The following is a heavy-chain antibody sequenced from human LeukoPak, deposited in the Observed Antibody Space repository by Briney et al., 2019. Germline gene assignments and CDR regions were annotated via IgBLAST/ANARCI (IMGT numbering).Heavy chain of an antibody. D-gene: IGHD6-19*01. V-gene: IGHV1-24*01. CDR2: FDPEDGET. J-gene: IGHJ4*02. Sequence: ASVKVSCKVSGYTLTELSMHWVRQAPGKGLEWMGGFDPEDGETIYAQKFQGRVTMTRDMSTSTVYMELSSLRSEDTAVYYCARDTAVAGYAFDYWGQGTLVTVSS. CDR1: GYTLTELS. CDR3: ARDTAVAGYAFDY.